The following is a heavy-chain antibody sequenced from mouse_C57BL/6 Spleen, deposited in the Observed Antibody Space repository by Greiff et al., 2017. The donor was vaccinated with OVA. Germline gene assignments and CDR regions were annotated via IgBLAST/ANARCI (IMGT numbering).Heavy chain of an antibody. J-gene: IGHJ1*03. CDR2: IHPSDSDT. D-gene: IGHD2-4*01. CDR3: EICTADYDDWYFDV. Sequence: QVQLQQPGADLVKPGASVKVSCKASGYTFTSYWMHWVKQRPGQGLEWIGRIHPSDSDTNYNQKFKGKATLTVDQSSSTAYMQLSSLTSEDSAVYYCEICTADYDDWYFDVWGTGTTVTVSS. CDR1: GYTFTSYW. V-gene: IGHV1-74*01.